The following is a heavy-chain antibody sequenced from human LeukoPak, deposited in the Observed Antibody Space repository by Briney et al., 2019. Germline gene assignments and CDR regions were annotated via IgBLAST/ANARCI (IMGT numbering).Heavy chain of an antibody. D-gene: IGHD3-3*01. CDR3: ASMSGYYPSYYFDY. Sequence: GGSLGLSCAASGFTFSDFAMSWVRQAPGKGLEWVSGMSASGSHTHSADFVKGRFTISRDNFKNTLYLQMNGLRVEDTAVYYCASMSGYYPSYYFDYWGQGTLVTVSS. J-gene: IGHJ4*02. V-gene: IGHV3-23*01. CDR1: GFTFSDFA. CDR2: MSASGSHT.